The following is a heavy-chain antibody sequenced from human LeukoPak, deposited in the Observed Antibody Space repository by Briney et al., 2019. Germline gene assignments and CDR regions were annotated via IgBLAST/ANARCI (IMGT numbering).Heavy chain of an antibody. V-gene: IGHV3-30*02. D-gene: IGHD3-3*01. J-gene: IGHJ4*02. CDR2: IRYDGSNK. CDR1: GFTFSRLA. CDR3: AKDRFLEWLLLDY. Sequence: GGSLRLSCAASGFTFSRLAMTWVRQAPGKGLEWVAFIRYDGSNKYYADSVKGRFTISRDNSKNTLYLQMNSLRAEDTAVYYCAKDRFLEWLLLDYWGQGTLVTVSS.